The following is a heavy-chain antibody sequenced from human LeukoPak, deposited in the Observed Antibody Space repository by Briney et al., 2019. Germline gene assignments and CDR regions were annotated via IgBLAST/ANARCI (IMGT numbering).Heavy chain of an antibody. D-gene: IGHD4-17*01. J-gene: IGHJ4*02. CDR1: GGSLSSSSYY. CDR3: ATTPPDYGDYSYSLFDY. Sequence: SETLSLTCTVSGGSLSSSSYYWGWIPQPPGKGLEWIGSIYYSGSTYYNPSLKSRVTISVDTSKNQFSLKLSSVTAADTAVYYCATTPPDYGDYSYSLFDYWGQGTLVTVSS. CDR2: IYYSGST. V-gene: IGHV4-39*01.